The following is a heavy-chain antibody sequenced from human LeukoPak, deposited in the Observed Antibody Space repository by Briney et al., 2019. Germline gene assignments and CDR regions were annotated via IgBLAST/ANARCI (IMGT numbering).Heavy chain of an antibody. V-gene: IGHV3-23*01. D-gene: IGHD2-15*01. Sequence: AGGSLRLSCAASGFTFSSYVMSWVRQAPGKGLEWVSAISGSGGSTYYADSVKGRFTISRDNSKNTLYLQMNSLRAGDTAVYYCAKDSKVAYYFDYWGQGTLVTVSS. J-gene: IGHJ4*02. CDR2: ISGSGGST. CDR1: GFTFSSYV. CDR3: AKDSKVAYYFDY.